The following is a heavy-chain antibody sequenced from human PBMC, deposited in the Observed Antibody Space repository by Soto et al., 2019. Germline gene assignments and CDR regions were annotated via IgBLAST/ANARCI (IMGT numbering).Heavy chain of an antibody. CDR2: INPSGGST. Sequence: ASVKVSCKASGYTFTSYYMHWVRQAPGQGLEWMGIINPSGGSTSYAQKFQARVTMTRDTSTSTVYMELSSLRSEDTAVYYCASSVKGDGYKKNYYYYGLDAWGQGTTVTVSS. CDR3: ASSVKGDGYKKNYYYYGLDA. D-gene: IGHD5-12*01. CDR1: GYTFTSYY. V-gene: IGHV1-46*01. J-gene: IGHJ6*02.